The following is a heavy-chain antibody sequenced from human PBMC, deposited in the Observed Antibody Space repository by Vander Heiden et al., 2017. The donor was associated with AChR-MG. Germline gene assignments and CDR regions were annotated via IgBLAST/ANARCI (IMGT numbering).Heavy chain of an antibody. Sequence: EAQLLESGGGLVPPGGSLRLSRAASGITFSSDAMSWVRQDPGKGLEWVSAISGSGGSTYYADSVKGRFTISRDNSKNTLYLQMNSLRAEDTAVYYCAKEFEQQLYYFDYWGQGTLVTVSS. V-gene: IGHV3-23*01. CDR2: ISGSGGST. J-gene: IGHJ4*02. CDR1: GITFSSDA. D-gene: IGHD6-13*01. CDR3: AKEFEQQLYYFDY.